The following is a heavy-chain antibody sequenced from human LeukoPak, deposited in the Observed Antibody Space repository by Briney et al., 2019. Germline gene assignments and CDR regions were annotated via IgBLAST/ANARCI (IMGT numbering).Heavy chain of an antibody. CDR1: GYSINNGYH. J-gene: IGHJ6*04. V-gene: IGHV4-38-2*02. CDR3: ARDFPLLSNNYFGMDV. Sequence: SETLSLTCVVPGYSINNGYHWGWIRQPPGKGLEWIASIYFTDSTYYNPSLKRRVTMSVDTSKNQSSLKLTSVTAADTAIYYCARDFPLLSNNYFGMDVWGKGTTVTVSS. D-gene: IGHD2/OR15-2a*01. CDR2: IYFTDST.